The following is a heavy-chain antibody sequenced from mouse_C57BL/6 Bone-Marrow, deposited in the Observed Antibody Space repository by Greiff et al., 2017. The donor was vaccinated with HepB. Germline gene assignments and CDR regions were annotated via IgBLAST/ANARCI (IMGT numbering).Heavy chain of an antibody. V-gene: IGHV5-12*01. CDR2: ISNGGGST. J-gene: IGHJ2*01. Sequence: EVQLQESGGGLVQPGGSLKLSCAASGFTFSDYYMYWVRQTPEKRLEWVAYISNGGGSTYYPDTVKGRFTISRDNAKNTLYLQMSRLKSEDTAMYYCARRGELDYFDYWGQGTTLTVSS. CDR1: GFTFSDYY. CDR3: ARRGELDYFDY.